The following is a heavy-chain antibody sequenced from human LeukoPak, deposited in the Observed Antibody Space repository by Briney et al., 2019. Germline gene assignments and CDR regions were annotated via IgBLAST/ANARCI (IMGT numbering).Heavy chain of an antibody. CDR3: ARDRHGSGTYNYYGMDV. CDR1: GYTFTTYD. D-gene: IGHD3-10*01. V-gene: IGHV1-46*01. Sequence: APVKVSCKASGYTFTTYDMHWVRQAPGQGLEWMGIINPSGGSTTYAQKFQGRVTITRDTSTSTAYMEVSSLRSEDTAVYYCARDRHGSGTYNYYGMDVWGQGTTVTVSS. CDR2: INPSGGST. J-gene: IGHJ6*02.